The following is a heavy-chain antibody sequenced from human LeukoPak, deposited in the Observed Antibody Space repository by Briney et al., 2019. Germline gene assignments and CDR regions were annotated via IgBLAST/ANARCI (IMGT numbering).Heavy chain of an antibody. D-gene: IGHD3-16*02. CDR1: WFTFSNYW. Sequence: GALRLSLATSWFTFSNYWMHRVPQGPGQGLGVGAVISYDGSNKYYADSVKGRFTISSDNSKNTLYLQMNSLRAEDTAVYYCAKDVIRLGELSSCDYWGQGTLVTVSS. J-gene: IGHJ4*02. CDR3: AKDVIRLGELSSCDY. V-gene: IGHV3-30*18. CDR2: ISYDGSNK.